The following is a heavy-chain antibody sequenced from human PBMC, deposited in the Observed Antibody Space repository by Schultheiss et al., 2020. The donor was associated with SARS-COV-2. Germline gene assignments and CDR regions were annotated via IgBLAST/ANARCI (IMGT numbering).Heavy chain of an antibody. D-gene: IGHD7-27*01. Sequence: SETLSLTCAVYGGSFSGYYWSWIRQPPGKGLEWIGRIYTSGSTNYNPSLKSRVTISIDTSKNQFSLKLSSATAADTAVYYCARLASKLGNFDYWGQGILVTVSS. CDR1: GGSFSGYY. CDR3: ARLASKLGNFDY. CDR2: IYTSGST. J-gene: IGHJ4*02. V-gene: IGHV4-59*10.